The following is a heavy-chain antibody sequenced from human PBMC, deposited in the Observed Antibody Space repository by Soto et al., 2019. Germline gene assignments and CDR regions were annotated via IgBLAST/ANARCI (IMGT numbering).Heavy chain of an antibody. J-gene: IGHJ5*02. CDR3: ARDSLLWYFMGP. CDR1: GGSISSGGYY. V-gene: IGHV4-31*03. CDR2: IYYSGST. D-gene: IGHD2-2*01. Sequence: PSETLSLTCTVSGGSISSGGYYWSWIRQHPGKGLEWIGYIYYSGSTYYNPSLKSRVTISVDTSKNQFSLKLSSVTAADTAVYYCARDSLLWYFMGPWGQGTLVTVSS.